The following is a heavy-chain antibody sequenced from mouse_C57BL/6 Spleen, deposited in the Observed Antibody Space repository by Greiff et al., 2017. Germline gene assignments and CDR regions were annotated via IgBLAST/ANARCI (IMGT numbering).Heavy chain of an antibody. CDR1: GYTFTSYW. CDR3: ARGIYYYGSSYAGYAMDY. J-gene: IGHJ4*01. Sequence: QVQLQQPGTELVKPGASVKLSCKASGYTFTSYWMHWVKQRPGQGLEWIGNINPSNGGTNYNEKFKSKATLTVDKSSSTAYMQLSSLTSEDSAVYYCARGIYYYGSSYAGYAMDYWGQGTSVTVSS. V-gene: IGHV1-53*01. D-gene: IGHD1-1*01. CDR2: INPSNGGT.